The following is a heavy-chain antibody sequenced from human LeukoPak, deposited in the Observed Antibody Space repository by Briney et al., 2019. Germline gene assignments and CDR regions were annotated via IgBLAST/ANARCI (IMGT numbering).Heavy chain of an antibody. V-gene: IGHV4-34*01. CDR2: INHSGST. Sequence: SETLSLTCAVYGGSFSGYSWSWIRQPPGKGLEWIGEINHSGSTNYNPSLKSRVTMSVDTSKNQFSLNLRSVTAADTAVYYCARVDTDVWYFDYWGQGTLVTVSS. D-gene: IGHD5-18*01. CDR3: ARVDTDVWYFDY. J-gene: IGHJ4*02. CDR1: GGSFSGYS.